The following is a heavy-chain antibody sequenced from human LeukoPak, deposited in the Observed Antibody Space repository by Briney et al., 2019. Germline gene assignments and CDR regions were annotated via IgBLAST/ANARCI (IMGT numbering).Heavy chain of an antibody. CDR2: ISSSSSTI. D-gene: IGHD3-10*01. CDR1: GFTFSSYS. V-gene: IGHV3-48*01. J-gene: IGHJ4*02. Sequence: PGGSLRLSCAASGFTFSSYSMNWVRQAPGKGLEWVSYISSSSSTIYYADSVKGRFTISRDNAKNSLYLQMNSLRAEDTAVYYCARDHGRLLWFGEPSTEFDYWGQGTLVTVSS. CDR3: ARDHGRLLWFGEPSTEFDY.